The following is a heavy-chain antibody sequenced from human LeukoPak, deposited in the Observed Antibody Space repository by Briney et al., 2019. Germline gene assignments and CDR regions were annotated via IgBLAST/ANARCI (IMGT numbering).Heavy chain of an antibody. CDR2: INHSGNT. CDR1: GGSFSGYY. CDR3: ARVGYCSSTSCYPATNWFDP. Sequence: SETLSLTCAVYGGSFSGYYWSWIRQPPGKGLEWIGEINHSGNTNYNPSLKSRVTISVDTSKNQFSLKLSSVTAADTAVYYCARVGYCSSTSCYPATNWFDPWGQGTLVTVSS. V-gene: IGHV4-34*01. J-gene: IGHJ5*02. D-gene: IGHD2-2*01.